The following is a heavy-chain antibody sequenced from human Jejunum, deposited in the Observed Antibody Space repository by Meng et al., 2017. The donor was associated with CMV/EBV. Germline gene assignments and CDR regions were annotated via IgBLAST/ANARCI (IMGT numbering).Heavy chain of an antibody. CDR3: TRDTFGREDY. D-gene: IGHD3-10*01. Sequence: LPCSDSRFTFTVYWLHWVRQRPGKGLEWVSRINPDGSIVYYADFVKGRFTISRDNAKNTLYLQMNSLRAEDTAVFYCTRDTFGREDYWGQGILVTVSS. J-gene: IGHJ4*02. V-gene: IGHV3-74*01. CDR2: INPDGSIV. CDR1: RFTFTVYW.